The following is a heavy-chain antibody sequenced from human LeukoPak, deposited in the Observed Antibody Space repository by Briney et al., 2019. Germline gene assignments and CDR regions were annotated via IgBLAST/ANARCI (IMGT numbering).Heavy chain of an antibody. D-gene: IGHD3-3*01. CDR1: GYTFTNYY. Sequence: ASVKVSCKASGYTFTNYYMHWVRQAPGQGLEWMGLINPSGGSTSSAQKFQGRVTMTRDTSTSTVYMELSSLRSEDTAVYFCARGPWSYFGYWGQGTLVTVSS. CDR3: ARGPWSYFGY. V-gene: IGHV1-46*01. CDR2: INPSGGST. J-gene: IGHJ4*02.